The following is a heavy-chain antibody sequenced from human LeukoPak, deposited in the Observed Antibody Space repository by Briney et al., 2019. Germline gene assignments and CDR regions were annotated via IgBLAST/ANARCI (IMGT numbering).Heavy chain of an antibody. CDR2: IYYSGST. J-gene: IGHJ3*02. Sequence: SETLSLTCTVSGGSISSYYWSWIRQPPGKGLEWIGYIYYSGSTNYNPSLKSRVTISVDTSKNQFSLRLISATAADTAVYYCARIKSGAFDIWGQGTMVTVPS. CDR3: ARIKSGAFDI. V-gene: IGHV4-59*08. CDR1: GGSISSYY.